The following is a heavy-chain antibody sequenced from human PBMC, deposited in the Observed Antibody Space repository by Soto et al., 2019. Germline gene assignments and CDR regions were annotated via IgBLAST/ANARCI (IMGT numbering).Heavy chain of an antibody. Sequence: GESLRLSCAASGFTFSSYAMHWVRQAPGKGLEWVAVISYDGSNKYYADSVKGRFTISRDNSKNTLYLQMNSLRAEDTAVYYCARDGVDTAMVYYFDYWGQGTLVTVSS. CDR2: ISYDGSNK. CDR1: GFTFSSYA. J-gene: IGHJ4*02. V-gene: IGHV3-30*04. CDR3: ARDGVDTAMVYYFDY. D-gene: IGHD5-18*01.